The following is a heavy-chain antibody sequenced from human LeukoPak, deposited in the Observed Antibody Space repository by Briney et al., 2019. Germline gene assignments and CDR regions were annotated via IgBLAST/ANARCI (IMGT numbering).Heavy chain of an antibody. Sequence: PGGSLRLSCAASGFTFSSYGIHWVRQAPGKGLEWVAVISYDGSNKYYADSVKGRFTISRDNSKNTLYLQMNSLRAEDTAVYYCAKDTATNYYYMDVWGKGTTVTISS. J-gene: IGHJ6*03. CDR1: GFTFSSYG. V-gene: IGHV3-30*18. CDR2: ISYDGSNK. CDR3: AKDTATNYYYMDV. D-gene: IGHD4-11*01.